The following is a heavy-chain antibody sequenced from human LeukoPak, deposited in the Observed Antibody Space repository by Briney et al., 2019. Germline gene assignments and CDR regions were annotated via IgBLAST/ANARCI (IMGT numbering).Heavy chain of an antibody. Sequence: GRSLRLSCTVAGFTVSSNYMSWVRQAPGKGLEWVSIIYSGGSAYYADSVSGRFTISRDNSKNTVYLQMNSLRAEDTAVYYCARNHILGYWHFDLWGRGTLVTVSS. V-gene: IGHV3-53*01. CDR1: GFTVSSNY. D-gene: IGHD1-26*01. J-gene: IGHJ2*01. CDR2: IYSGGSA. CDR3: ARNHILGYWHFDL.